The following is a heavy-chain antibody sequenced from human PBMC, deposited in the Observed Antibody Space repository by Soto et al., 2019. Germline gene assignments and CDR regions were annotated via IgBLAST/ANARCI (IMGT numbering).Heavy chain of an antibody. V-gene: IGHV4-31*02. J-gene: IGHJ5*02. CDR3: ARCGSDNWFDP. CDR1: GVSISSGGYY. CDR2: IYYSGST. D-gene: IGHD1-26*01. Sequence: SETLSLTCTVSGVSISSGGYYWSWLRLHPGKGLECIGYIYYSGSTYYNPSLKSRVTISVDTSKNQFSLKLSSVTAADTAVYYCARCGSDNWFDPWGQGTLVTVS.